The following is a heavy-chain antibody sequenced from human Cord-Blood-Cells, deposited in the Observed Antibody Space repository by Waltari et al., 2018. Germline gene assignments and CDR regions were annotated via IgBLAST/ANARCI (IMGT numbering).Heavy chain of an antibody. Sequence: QVQLQGSGPGVVMPPAAPSLTCTGSGGTITSYYSGWTWQPAGKELEWHVYSYDSGSNNHHPPLKVRVTISVGAYKNQFSLKRSVVTAADPAVYYCARSEGGVMWFDYWRRGALASVPP. CDR3: ARSEGGVMWFDY. D-gene: IGHD1-26*01. CDR1: GGTITSYY. V-gene: IGHV4-59*01. J-gene: IGHJ4*02. CDR2: SYDSGSN.